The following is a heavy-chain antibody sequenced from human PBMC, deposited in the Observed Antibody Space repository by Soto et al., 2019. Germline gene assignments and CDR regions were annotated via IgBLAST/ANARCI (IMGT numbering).Heavy chain of an antibody. V-gene: IGHV3-74*01. J-gene: IGHJ2*01. CDR2: INDDGSRT. CDR3: VRDHHDYDFWSGNPGGYCDL. Sequence: GALRLSCAASGFTLSNFWMHWVRQVPGKGPVWVSRINDDGSRTKYADSVEGRLTISRDTAKNTLYLQMDSLRVEDTAVYYCVRDHHDYDFWSGNPGGYCDLGGRGTLVTVS. D-gene: IGHD3-3*01. CDR1: GFTLSNFW.